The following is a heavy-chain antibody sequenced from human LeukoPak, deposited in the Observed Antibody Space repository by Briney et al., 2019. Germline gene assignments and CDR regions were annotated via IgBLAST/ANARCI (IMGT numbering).Heavy chain of an antibody. J-gene: IGHJ2*01. Sequence: PGGSLRLSCVASEFTFSDDAMTWVRQAPGKGLEWVSIISGSGATTFYLNSVKGRFTISRDNSLNTLYLQMNSLRAEDTAVYYCAKVWGSSYFDFLGRGTQVTVSS. CDR2: ISGSGATT. V-gene: IGHV3-23*01. CDR3: AKVWGSSYFDF. D-gene: IGHD7-27*01. CDR1: EFTFSDDA.